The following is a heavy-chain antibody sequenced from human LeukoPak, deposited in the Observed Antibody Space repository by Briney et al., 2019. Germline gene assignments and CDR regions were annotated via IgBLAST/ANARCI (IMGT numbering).Heavy chain of an antibody. CDR3: AIQHPTVGATGNY. Sequence: GASVKVSCKASGYTFTGYYMHWVRQAPGQGLEWMGRINPNSGGTNYAQKFQGSVTMTRDTSISTAYMELSRLRSDDTAVYYCAIQHPTVGATGNYWGQGTLVTVSS. D-gene: IGHD1-26*01. CDR2: INPNSGGT. CDR1: GYTFTGYY. J-gene: IGHJ4*02. V-gene: IGHV1-2*06.